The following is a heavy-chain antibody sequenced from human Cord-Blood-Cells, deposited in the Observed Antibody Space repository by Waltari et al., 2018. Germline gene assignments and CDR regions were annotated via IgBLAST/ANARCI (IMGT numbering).Heavy chain of an antibody. V-gene: IGHV4-4*02. CDR1: GGSISSSNW. D-gene: IGHD2-8*02. CDR3: ASRCTGGVCYFDY. Sequence: QVQLQESGPGLVKPSGTLSLTCAAPGGSISSSNWRSWARQPPGKGLEWIGEIYHSGSTNYNPSLKSRVTISVDKSKNQFSLKLSSVTAADTAVYYCASRCTGGVCYFDYWGQGTLVTVSS. J-gene: IGHJ4*02. CDR2: IYHSGST.